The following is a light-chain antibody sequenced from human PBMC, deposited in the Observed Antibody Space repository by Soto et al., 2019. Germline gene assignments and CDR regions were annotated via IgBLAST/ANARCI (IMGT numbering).Light chain of an antibody. CDR2: GAS. CDR1: QSVTIN. V-gene: IGKV3-15*01. J-gene: IGKJ1*01. Sequence: IVMTPSPVTLSVSPGDRVTLSCRASQSVTINLAWYHQKPGQAPRLLIYGASTRATGIPARFTGSGSGTEFTLSISSLQSEDFGIYYCQQYNNWPQTFGQGTKVDIK. CDR3: QQYNNWPQT.